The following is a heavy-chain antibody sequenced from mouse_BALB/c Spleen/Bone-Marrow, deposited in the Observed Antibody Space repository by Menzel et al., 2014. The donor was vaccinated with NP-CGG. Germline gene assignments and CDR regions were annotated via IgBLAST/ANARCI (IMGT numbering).Heavy chain of an antibody. J-gene: IGHJ2*01. CDR1: GFSLTDYG. V-gene: IGHV2-6-7*01. D-gene: IGHD1-1*01. CDR3: ARNYYDSSFYFDY. Sequence: QVQLQQSGPGLVAPSQSLSITCTVSGFSLTDYGVNWVRQPPGKGLEWLGMIWGDGRTDHNSALKSRLSISKDNSKSQVFLKMNSLQTDDTARYYCARNYYDSSFYFDYWGQGTTLTVSS. CDR2: IWGDGRT.